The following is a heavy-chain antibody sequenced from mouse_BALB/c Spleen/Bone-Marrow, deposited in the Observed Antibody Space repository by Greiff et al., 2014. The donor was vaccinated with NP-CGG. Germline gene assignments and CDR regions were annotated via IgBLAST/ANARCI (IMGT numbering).Heavy chain of an antibody. CDR1: GFNIKDTY. CDR2: IDPANGNT. Sequence: EFQLQQSGAELVKPGASVKLSCTASGFNIKDTYMHWVKQRPEQGLEWIGRIDPANGNTKYDPKFQGKATITADTSSNTAYLQLSSLTSEDTAVYYCASYRYAWYFDVWGAGTTVTVSS. J-gene: IGHJ1*01. V-gene: IGHV14-3*02. CDR3: ASYRYAWYFDV. D-gene: IGHD2-14*01.